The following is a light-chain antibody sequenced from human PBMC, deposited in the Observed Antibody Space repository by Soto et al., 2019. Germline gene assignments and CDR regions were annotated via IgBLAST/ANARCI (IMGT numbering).Light chain of an antibody. J-gene: IGLJ1*01. V-gene: IGLV2-14*01. CDR3: SSYTSSSTPYV. CDR1: SSDVGGYNY. Sequence: QSFMTHPASVSGSPGQSITISCTGTSSDVGGYNYVSWYQQHPGKAPKLMIYEVSNRPSGVSNRFSGSKSGNTASLTISGLQAEDEADYYCSSYTSSSTPYVFGTGTKVTVL. CDR2: EVS.